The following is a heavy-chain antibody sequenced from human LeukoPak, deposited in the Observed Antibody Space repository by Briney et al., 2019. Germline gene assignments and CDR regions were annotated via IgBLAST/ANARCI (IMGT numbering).Heavy chain of an antibody. CDR1: GFTFSSYW. V-gene: IGHV3-23*01. J-gene: IGHJ4*02. D-gene: IGHD1/OR15-1a*01. Sequence: GGSLRLSCAASGFTFSSYWMSWVRQAPGKGLEWVSSISGSGGGTFYADSVKGRFTISRDNSKKTVYLQMQSLRVEDTAVYYCVKSNNLGGDYWGQGTLVTVSS. CDR2: ISGSGGGT. CDR3: VKSNNLGGDY.